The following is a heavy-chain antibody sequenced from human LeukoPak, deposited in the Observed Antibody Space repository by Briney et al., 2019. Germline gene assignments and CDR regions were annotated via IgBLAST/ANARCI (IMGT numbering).Heavy chain of an antibody. CDR3: ARWLRPALDAFDI. V-gene: IGHV4-34*01. CDR2: INHSGST. D-gene: IGHD5-18*01. CDR1: GGSFSGYY. Sequence: SETLSLTCAVYGGSFSGYYWSWIRQPPGKGLEWIGEINHSGSTNYNPSLKSRVTISVDTSKNQFSLKLSSVTAADTAVYYCARWLRPALDAFDIWGQGTMVTVSS. J-gene: IGHJ3*02.